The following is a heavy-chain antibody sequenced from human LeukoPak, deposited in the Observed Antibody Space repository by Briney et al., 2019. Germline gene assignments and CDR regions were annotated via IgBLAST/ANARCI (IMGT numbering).Heavy chain of an antibody. CDR1: GFTFSAYG. J-gene: IGHJ3*02. Sequence: GGSLRLSCAASGFTFSAYGMHWVRQAPGKGLERVAVISSDGSNKYYADSVKGRFTISRDNAKNSLYLEMNSLRTEDTALYYCVKDIQYYYGSGTSFDMWGHGTMVTVSS. CDR2: ISSDGSNK. V-gene: IGHV3-30*18. D-gene: IGHD3-10*01. CDR3: VKDIQYYYGSGTSFDM.